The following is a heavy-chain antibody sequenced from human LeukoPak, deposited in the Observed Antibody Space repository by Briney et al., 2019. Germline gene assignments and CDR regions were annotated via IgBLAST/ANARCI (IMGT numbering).Heavy chain of an antibody. CDR2: VSTTGGST. V-gene: IGHV3-23*01. J-gene: IGHJ6*03. CDR3: AKEAYYYGSGSYSRYYMDV. D-gene: IGHD3-10*01. Sequence: GGSLRLSCAASGFTFSSYSMSWVRQAPGKGLEWVSTVSTTGGSTYYADSVKGRFTISRDNSKDTLYLQMNSLRAEDTAVYYCAKEAYYYGSGSYSRYYMDVWGKGTTVTISS. CDR1: GFTFSSYS.